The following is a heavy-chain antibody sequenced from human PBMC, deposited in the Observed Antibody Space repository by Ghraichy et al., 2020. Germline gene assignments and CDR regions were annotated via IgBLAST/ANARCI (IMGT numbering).Heavy chain of an antibody. CDR1: GYTFSSYG. V-gene: IGHV1-18*01. CDR3: ARASYNWNYDRRQDF. Sequence: GESLNISCKASGYTFSSYGFSWVRQAPGQGLEWMGWISGYDGDTKYAQTFQGRVSLTTDTSTSTAYMELRSLRSDDTAVYYCARASYNWNYDRRQDFWGQGTLVSVSS. J-gene: IGHJ4*02. D-gene: IGHD1-7*01. CDR2: ISGYDGDT.